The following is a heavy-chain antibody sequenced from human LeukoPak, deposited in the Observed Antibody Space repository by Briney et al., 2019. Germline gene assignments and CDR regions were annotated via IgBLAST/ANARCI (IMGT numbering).Heavy chain of an antibody. CDR2: IRYDGSNK. J-gene: IGHJ4*02. Sequence: QPGGSLRLSCAASGFTFSSYGMHWVRQAPGKGLEWVTFIRYDGSNKYYADSVKGRFTISRDNAKNSLYLQMNSLRAEDTAVYYCARDNGHRRLEAAGLGYWGQGALVTVSS. D-gene: IGHD6-13*01. CDR3: ARDNGHRRLEAAGLGY. V-gene: IGHV3-30*02. CDR1: GFTFSSYG.